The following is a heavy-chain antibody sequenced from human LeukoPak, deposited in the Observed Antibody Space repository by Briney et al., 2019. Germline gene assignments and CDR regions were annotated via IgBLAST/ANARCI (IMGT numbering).Heavy chain of an antibody. V-gene: IGHV3-30-3*01. J-gene: IGHJ4*02. CDR1: GFTFSSYA. CDR2: ISYDGSNK. D-gene: IGHD5-18*01. Sequence: GGSLRLSCAASGFTFSSYAMHWVRQAPGKGLEWVAVISYDGSNKYYADSVKGRFTISRDNSKNTLYLQMNSLRAEDTAVYYCARDPTAMEPLFDYWGQGTLVTVSS. CDR3: ARDPTAMEPLFDY.